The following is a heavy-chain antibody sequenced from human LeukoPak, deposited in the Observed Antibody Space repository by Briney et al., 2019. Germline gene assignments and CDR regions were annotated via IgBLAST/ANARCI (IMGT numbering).Heavy chain of an antibody. CDR3: ARVWGLIN. Sequence: SETLSLTCTVSGYSISSGYYWGWIRQPPGKGLEWIGSIYHSGSTYYNPSLKSRVTISVDTSKNQFSLKLSSMTAADTAVYYCARVWGLINWGQGTLVTVSS. J-gene: IGHJ4*02. CDR2: IYHSGST. V-gene: IGHV4-38-2*02. CDR1: GYSISSGYY. D-gene: IGHD2-21*01.